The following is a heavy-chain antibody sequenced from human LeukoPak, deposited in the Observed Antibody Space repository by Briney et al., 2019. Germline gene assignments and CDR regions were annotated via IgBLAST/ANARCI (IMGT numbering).Heavy chain of an antibody. CDR3: ARDSDYYYGMDV. Sequence: ETLSLTCTVSGGSISSYYWSWIRQPPGKGLEWIWYIYYSGSTNYNPSLKSRVTISVDTSKNQFSLKLSSVTAADTAVYYCARDSDYYYGMDVWGQGTTVTVSS. J-gene: IGHJ6*02. V-gene: IGHV4-59*01. CDR2: IYYSGST. D-gene: IGHD3-10*01. CDR1: GGSISSYY.